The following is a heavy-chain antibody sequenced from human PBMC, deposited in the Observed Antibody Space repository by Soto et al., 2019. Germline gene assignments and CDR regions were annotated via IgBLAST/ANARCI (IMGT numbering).Heavy chain of an antibody. J-gene: IGHJ5*02. CDR2: INPSGGST. D-gene: IGHD2-8*01. Sequence: ASVKVSCKASGYTFTSYYMHWVRQAPGQGLEWMGIINPSGGSTNYAQKFQGRVTMTRDTSTSTVYMELSRLRSEATAVYYGARGICTNSVCNWFYPWGQETLVTVAS. CDR1: GYTFTSYY. V-gene: IGHV1-46*01. CDR3: ARGICTNSVCNWFYP.